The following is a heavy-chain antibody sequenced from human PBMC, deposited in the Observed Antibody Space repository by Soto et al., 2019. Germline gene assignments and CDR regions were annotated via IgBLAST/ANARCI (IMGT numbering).Heavy chain of an antibody. CDR3: ARDGTLENFGYYYYHGMDV. D-gene: IGHD1-1*01. CDR1: GFNFSSHW. Sequence: EVQLVESGGGLVQPGGSLRLSCAASGFNFSSHWMHWVRQVPGKGLVWVSHMNSDGNITTYADSVKGRFTMSRDNAKNMLYLQMSSLRAEDTAVYYCARDGTLENFGYYYYHGMDVWGQGTSVTVSS. V-gene: IGHV3-74*01. J-gene: IGHJ6*02. CDR2: MNSDGNIT.